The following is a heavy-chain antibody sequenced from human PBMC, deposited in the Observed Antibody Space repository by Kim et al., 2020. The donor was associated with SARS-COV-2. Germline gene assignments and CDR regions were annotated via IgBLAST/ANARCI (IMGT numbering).Heavy chain of an antibody. V-gene: IGHV4-59*09. J-gene: IGHJ5*02. CDR3: ARGYSYDFWSGYYWFDP. D-gene: IGHD3-3*01. Sequence: LTSRVTISVDTSKNQFSLKLSSVTAADTAVYYCARGYSYDFWSGYYWFDPWGQGTLVTVSS.